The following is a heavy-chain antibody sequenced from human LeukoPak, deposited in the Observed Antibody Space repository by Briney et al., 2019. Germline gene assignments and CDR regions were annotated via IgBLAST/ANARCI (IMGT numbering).Heavy chain of an antibody. Sequence: GGYLRLSCAAYGFTFSTYTMSWLRQAPGKGLEWVSGISGSGGTTYYADSVKGRFTISRDNSKNTLYLQMNRLRADVMARYYITKEGPGYNTMRWIYDWGERTQVAVSS. CDR1: GFTFSTYT. D-gene: IGHD1-14*01. CDR3: TKEGPGYNTMRWIYD. CDR2: ISGSGGTT. V-gene: IGHV3-23*01. J-gene: IGHJ6*01.